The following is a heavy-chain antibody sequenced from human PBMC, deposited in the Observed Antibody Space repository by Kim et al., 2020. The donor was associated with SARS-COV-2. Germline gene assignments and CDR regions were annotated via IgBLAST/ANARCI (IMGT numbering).Heavy chain of an antibody. Sequence: GGSLRLSCAASGFTFSSYAMHWVRQAPGKGLEWVAVISYDGSNKYYADSVKGRFTISRDNSKNTLYLQMNSLRAEDTAVYYCARDEMATIRYFDYWGQGTLVTVSS. CDR2: ISYDGSNK. D-gene: IGHD5-12*01. CDR3: ARDEMATIRYFDY. J-gene: IGHJ4*02. CDR1: GFTFSSYA. V-gene: IGHV3-30-3*01.